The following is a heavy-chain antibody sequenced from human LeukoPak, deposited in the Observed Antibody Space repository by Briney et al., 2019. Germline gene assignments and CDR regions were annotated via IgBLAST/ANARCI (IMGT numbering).Heavy chain of an antibody. V-gene: IGHV4-34*01. D-gene: IGHD6-25*01. CDR2: ISHTGHT. J-gene: IGHJ4*02. Sequence: SETLSLTCAVYGGSFTSYYWSWVRQPPGKGLEWIGEISHTGHTNYNPSLKSRVTMSVETSKNQLSLILSSVTAADTAVYYCARGPYSSDAGYWGQGTLVTVSS. CDR1: GGSFTSYY. CDR3: ARGPYSSDAGY.